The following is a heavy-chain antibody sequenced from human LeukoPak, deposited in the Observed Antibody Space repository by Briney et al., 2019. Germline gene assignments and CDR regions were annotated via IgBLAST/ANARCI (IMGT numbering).Heavy chain of an antibody. CDR2: IIPIFGTA. CDR1: GGTFSSYA. D-gene: IGHD3-9*01. V-gene: IGHV1-69*13. CDR3: ARGLAPGVLRYFDWSLFDY. Sequence: ASVKVSCKASGGTFSSYAISWVRQAPGQGLEWMGGIIPIFGTANYAQKFQGRVTITADESTSTAYMELSSLRSEDTAVYYCARGLAPGVLRYFDWSLFDYWGQGTLVTVSS. J-gene: IGHJ4*02.